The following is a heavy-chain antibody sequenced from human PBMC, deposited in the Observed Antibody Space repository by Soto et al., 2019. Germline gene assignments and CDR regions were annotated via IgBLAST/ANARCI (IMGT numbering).Heavy chain of an antibody. Sequence: QLQLQESGPGLVKPSETLSLTCAVSGGSISSSTYYWGWIRQPPGKGLEWIGSIHYSGNTYYNPSLKSRVTISVDTSKKQFSLKLTSVTAADTAMYYCARQLQSVVVPAASRYNWFDPWGQGTLVTVSS. CDR3: ARQLQSVVVPAASRYNWFDP. V-gene: IGHV4-39*01. D-gene: IGHD2-2*01. CDR2: IHYSGNT. CDR1: GGSISSSTYY. J-gene: IGHJ5*02.